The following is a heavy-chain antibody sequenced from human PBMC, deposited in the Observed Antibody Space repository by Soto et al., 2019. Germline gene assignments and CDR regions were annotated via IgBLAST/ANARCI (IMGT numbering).Heavy chain of an antibody. CDR2: ISGSGGST. J-gene: IGHJ4*02. V-gene: IGHV3-23*01. D-gene: IGHD6-13*01. CDR3: AKGEYGSSWSFDY. Sequence: GGSLRLFCAASGFTFSSYAMSWVRQAPGKGLEWVSGISGSGGSTYYADSVKGRFTISRDNSKNTLYLQMNSLRAEDTAVYYCAKGEYGSSWSFDYWGQGTLVTVSS. CDR1: GFTFSSYA.